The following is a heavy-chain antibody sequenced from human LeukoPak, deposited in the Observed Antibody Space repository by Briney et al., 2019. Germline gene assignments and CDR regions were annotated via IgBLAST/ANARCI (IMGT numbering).Heavy chain of an antibody. Sequence: GGSLRLSCAASGFTFSSYEMNWVRQAPGKGLEWVSYISSSGSTIYYADSVKGRFTISRDNAKNSLYLQMNSLRAEDTAVYYCARDASPPPVAGTNYFDYWGQGTPVTVSS. J-gene: IGHJ4*02. CDR1: GFTFSSYE. V-gene: IGHV3-48*03. D-gene: IGHD6-19*01. CDR3: ARDASPPPVAGTNYFDY. CDR2: ISSSGSTI.